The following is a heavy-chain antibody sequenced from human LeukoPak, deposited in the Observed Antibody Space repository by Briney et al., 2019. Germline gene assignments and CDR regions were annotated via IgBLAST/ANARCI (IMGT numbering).Heavy chain of an antibody. Sequence: GGSLRLSCATSGFTFCSYAMSWVRQAPGKGLERVSAISGSGGSTYYADSVRGRFTISRDNSKNTLYLQMNSLRAEDTAVYYCAKDADVDTAMVITYWGQGTLVTVSS. CDR1: GFTFCSYA. J-gene: IGHJ4*02. CDR2: ISGSGGST. D-gene: IGHD5-18*01. CDR3: AKDADVDTAMVITY. V-gene: IGHV3-23*01.